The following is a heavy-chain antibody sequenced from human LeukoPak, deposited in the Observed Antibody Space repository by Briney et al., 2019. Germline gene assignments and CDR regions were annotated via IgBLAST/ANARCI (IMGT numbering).Heavy chain of an antibody. V-gene: IGHV1-46*01. CDR2: INPSGGST. CDR3: ARERPPGDSSSWFLEGYFDI. Sequence: ASVKVSCKASGYTFTSYYMHWVRQAPGQGLEWMGIINPSGGSTSYAQKFQGRVTMTRDTSTSTVYMELSTLRSDDTAVYYCARERPPGDSSSWFLEGYFDIWGQGTLVTVSS. J-gene: IGHJ4*02. CDR1: GYTFTSYY. D-gene: IGHD6-13*01.